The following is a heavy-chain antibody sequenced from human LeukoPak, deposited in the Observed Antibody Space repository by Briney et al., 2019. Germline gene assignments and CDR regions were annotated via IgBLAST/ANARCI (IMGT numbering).Heavy chain of an antibody. CDR2: IYTSGST. Sequence: SETLPLTCTVSGGSISSYYWSWIRQPAGKGLEWIGRIYTSGSTNYNPSLKSRVTMSVDTSKNQFSLKLSSVTAADTAVYYCARDSGSGWYGAAFDIWGQGTMVTVSS. V-gene: IGHV4-4*07. D-gene: IGHD6-19*01. CDR3: ARDSGSGWYGAAFDI. CDR1: GGSISSYY. J-gene: IGHJ3*02.